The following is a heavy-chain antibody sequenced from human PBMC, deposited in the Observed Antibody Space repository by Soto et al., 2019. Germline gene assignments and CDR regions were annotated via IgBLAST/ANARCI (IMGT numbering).Heavy chain of an antibody. V-gene: IGHV3-30-3*01. D-gene: IGHD6-19*01. CDR2: ISYDGSNK. J-gene: IGHJ4*02. CDR1: GFTFSNYA. Sequence: QVQLVESGGGVVQPGRSLRLSCAASGFTFSNYAIHWVRQAPGKGLEWVGAISYDGSNKYYADSVKGRFTISRDNSKSTLYLQVNSLRADDTAVYYCARGTSSGWYYFDYWGQGTLVTVSS. CDR3: ARGTSSGWYYFDY.